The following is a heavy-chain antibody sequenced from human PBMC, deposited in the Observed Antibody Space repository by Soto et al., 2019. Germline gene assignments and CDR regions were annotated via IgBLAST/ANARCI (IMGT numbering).Heavy chain of an antibody. V-gene: IGHV3-23*01. Sequence: EVQLLESGGGLVQPGGSLRLSCAASGFTFSSYAMSWVRQAPGKGLEWVSAISGSGGSTYYADSVKGRFTISRDNSKNTLYLQMNSLRAEDTAVYYCAKDSRAFGSSSSLWPYWGQGTLVTVSS. J-gene: IGHJ4*02. D-gene: IGHD6-6*01. CDR3: AKDSRAFGSSSSLWPY. CDR2: ISGSGGST. CDR1: GFTFSSYA.